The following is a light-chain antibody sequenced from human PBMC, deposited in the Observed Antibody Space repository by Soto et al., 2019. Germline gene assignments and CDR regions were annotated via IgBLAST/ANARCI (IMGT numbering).Light chain of an antibody. CDR1: RSNIGSNS. Sequence: QSVLTQPPSASGTPGQRVTISCSGDRSNIGSNSVNWYQQLPGTAPKLLIYSNNQRPSGVTDRFSGSKSGTSASLAISGLQSEDEADYYCAAWDDSLNGRYVFGTGTKLTVL. CDR3: AAWDDSLNGRYV. V-gene: IGLV1-44*01. CDR2: SNN. J-gene: IGLJ1*01.